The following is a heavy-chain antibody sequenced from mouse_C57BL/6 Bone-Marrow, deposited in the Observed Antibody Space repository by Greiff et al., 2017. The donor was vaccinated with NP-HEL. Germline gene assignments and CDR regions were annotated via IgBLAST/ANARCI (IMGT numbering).Heavy chain of an antibody. V-gene: IGHV5-9-1*02. D-gene: IGHD1-1*01. Sequence: DVKLQESGEGLVKPGGFLKLSCAASGFTFSSYAMSWVRQTPEKRLEWVAYISSGGDYIYYADTVKGRFTISRDNARNTLYLQMSSLKSEDTAMYYCTRGLLGFAYWGQGTLVTVSA. CDR3: TRGLLGFAY. CDR2: ISSGGDYI. CDR1: GFTFSSYA. J-gene: IGHJ3*01.